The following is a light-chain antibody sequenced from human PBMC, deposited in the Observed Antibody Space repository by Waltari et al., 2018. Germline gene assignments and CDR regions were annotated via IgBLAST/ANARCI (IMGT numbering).Light chain of an antibody. CDR3: QQRSTWPLT. CDR2: EAS. V-gene: IGKV3-11*01. Sequence: EIVLTQSPATLSLSPGERATLSCRASQSVSSYLAWYQQKPGQAPGLLIYEASDRATGIPARFSGSGAGTEFTLTISSLEPEDFAVYYCQQRSTWPLTFGGGTKVEIK. J-gene: IGKJ4*01. CDR1: QSVSSY.